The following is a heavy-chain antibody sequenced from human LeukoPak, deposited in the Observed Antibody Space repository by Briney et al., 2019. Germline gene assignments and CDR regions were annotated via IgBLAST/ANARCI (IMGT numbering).Heavy chain of an antibody. CDR2: IWYDGSNK. CDR1: GFTFSSYG. Sequence: EGSLRLSCAASGFTFSSYGMHWVRQAPGKGLEWVAVIWYDGSNKYYADSVKGRFTISRDNSKNTLYLQMNSLRAEDTAVYYCARGDTVEDAFDIWGQGTMVTVSS. CDR3: ARGDTVEDAFDI. D-gene: IGHD4-23*01. V-gene: IGHV3-33*01. J-gene: IGHJ3*02.